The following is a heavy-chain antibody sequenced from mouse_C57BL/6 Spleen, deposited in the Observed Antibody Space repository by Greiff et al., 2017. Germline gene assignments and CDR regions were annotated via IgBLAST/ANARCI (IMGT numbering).Heavy chain of an antibody. Sequence: EVQLQESGPGLVKPSQSLSLTCSVTGYSITRGYYWNWIRQFPGNKLEWMGYISYDGSNNYNPSLKNRISITRDTSKNQFFLKLNSVTTEDTATYYCARAQTGTYFDYWGQGTTLTVSS. V-gene: IGHV3-6*01. J-gene: IGHJ2*01. CDR3: ARAQTGTYFDY. CDR2: ISYDGSN. CDR1: GYSITRGYY. D-gene: IGHD4-1*01.